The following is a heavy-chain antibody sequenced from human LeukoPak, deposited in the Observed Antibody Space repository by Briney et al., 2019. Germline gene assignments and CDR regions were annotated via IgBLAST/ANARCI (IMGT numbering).Heavy chain of an antibody. CDR2: IYSGGST. CDR1: GFTFSSYG. V-gene: IGHV3-53*01. CDR3: ARDKGLWYY. D-gene: IGHD5-18*01. J-gene: IGHJ4*02. Sequence: GGSLRLSCAASGFTFSSYGMHWVRQAPGKGLEWVSAIYSGGSTYYADSVKGRFTISRDNSKNTLYLQMNSLRAEDTAVYYCARDKGLWYYWGQGTLVTVSS.